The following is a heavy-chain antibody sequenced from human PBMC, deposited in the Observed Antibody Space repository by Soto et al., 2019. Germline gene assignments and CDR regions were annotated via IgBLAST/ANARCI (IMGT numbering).Heavy chain of an antibody. Sequence: SVKVSCKASGDTFSSYSISWVRQAPGQGLEWMGGIVPIFGTTAYAPRLQGRLTITADGPTSTSYMESSGLTFEDTAVYYCAANSLGGGSQGDVWGQGTTVTVSS. CDR3: AANSLGGGSQGDV. D-gene: IGHD3-10*01. CDR2: IVPIFGTT. J-gene: IGHJ6*02. CDR1: GDTFSSYS. V-gene: IGHV1-69*13.